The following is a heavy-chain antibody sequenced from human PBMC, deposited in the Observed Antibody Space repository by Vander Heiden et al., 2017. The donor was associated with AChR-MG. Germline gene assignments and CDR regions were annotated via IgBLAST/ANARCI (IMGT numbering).Heavy chain of an antibody. Sequence: QVQLVETGGGVVQPGGPLRLSCAASGFTFSSYGMHWVRQAPGKGLEWVAFIRYDGSNKYYADSVKGRFTISRDNSKNTLYLQMNSLRAEDTAVYYCAKDTRRWLQLYYFDYWGQGTLVTVSS. J-gene: IGHJ4*02. CDR2: IRYDGSNK. CDR1: GFTFSSYG. CDR3: AKDTRRWLQLYYFDY. D-gene: IGHD1-1*01. V-gene: IGHV3-30*02.